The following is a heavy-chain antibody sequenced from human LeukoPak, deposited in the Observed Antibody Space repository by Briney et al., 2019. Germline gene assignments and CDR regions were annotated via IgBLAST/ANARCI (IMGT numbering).Heavy chain of an antibody. CDR1: GYSFTNYY. D-gene: IGHD1-26*01. V-gene: IGHV1-46*01. CDR2: INPRGGTT. CDR3: ARDLSGSYHMYYFDY. Sequence: ASVKLSRKTSGYSFTNYYMHWVRQAPGQGLEWMGMINPRGGTTGQPQKFQGRVTMTRDTSTSTVYMELSSLRSEDTAVYFCARDLSGSYHMYYFDYWGQGTLVTVSS. J-gene: IGHJ4*02.